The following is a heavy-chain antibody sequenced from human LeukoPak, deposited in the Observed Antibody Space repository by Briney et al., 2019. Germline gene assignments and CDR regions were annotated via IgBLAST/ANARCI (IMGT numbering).Heavy chain of an antibody. CDR1: GNSFTSYW. Sequence: GESLKISCKGSGNSFTSYWIGWVRQMPGKGLEWMGIIYPGDSDTRYSPSFQGQVTISAHKSISTAYLQWSSLKASDTAMYYCARHSQTPLWFGESHLGYYYYMDVWGKGTTVTVSS. V-gene: IGHV5-51*01. J-gene: IGHJ6*03. D-gene: IGHD3-10*01. CDR3: ARHSQTPLWFGESHLGYYYYMDV. CDR2: IYPGDSDT.